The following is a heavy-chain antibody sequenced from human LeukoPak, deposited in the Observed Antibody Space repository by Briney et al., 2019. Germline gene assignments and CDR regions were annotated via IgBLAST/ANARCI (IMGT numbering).Heavy chain of an antibody. CDR2: ISGSGGST. CDR1: GFTSGDYA. Sequence: GGSLRLSCTASGFTSGDYAMTWVRQAPGKGLEWVSTISGSGGSTYFADSVKGRFTISRDNSNYTLHMQMNSLRAEDTAVYYCAKKQGLQRPFDYWGQGTLVTVSS. D-gene: IGHD1/OR15-1a*01. V-gene: IGHV3-23*01. J-gene: IGHJ4*02. CDR3: AKKQGLQRPFDY.